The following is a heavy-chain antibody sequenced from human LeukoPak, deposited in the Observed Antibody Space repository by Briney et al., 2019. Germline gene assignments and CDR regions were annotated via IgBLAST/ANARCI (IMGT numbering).Heavy chain of an antibody. D-gene: IGHD1-26*01. J-gene: IGHJ4*02. CDR3: ARGLGWELVDY. CDR1: GYTFTSYA. CDR2: INAGNGNT. V-gene: IGHV1-3*01. Sequence: GASVKVSCTASGYTFTSYAMHWVRQAPGQRLEWMGWINAGNGNTKYSQKFQGRVTITRDTSASTAYMELSSLRSEDTAVYYCARGLGWELVDYWGQGTLVTVSS.